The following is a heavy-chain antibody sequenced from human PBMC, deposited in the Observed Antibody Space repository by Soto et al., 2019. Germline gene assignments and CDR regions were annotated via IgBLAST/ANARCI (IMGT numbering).Heavy chain of an antibody. J-gene: IGHJ4*02. CDR2: IIKDGSEK. V-gene: IGHV3-7*03. CDR1: GFTFSNYW. CDR3: ARDWGGLGY. Sequence: GGSLRLSCAASGFTFSNYWITWVRQAQGKGLEWVANIIKDGSEKSYVDSVKGRFTISRDNAKSSLYLEMNSLRVEDTAMYYCARDWGGLGYWGQGTLVTVSS. D-gene: IGHD3-10*01.